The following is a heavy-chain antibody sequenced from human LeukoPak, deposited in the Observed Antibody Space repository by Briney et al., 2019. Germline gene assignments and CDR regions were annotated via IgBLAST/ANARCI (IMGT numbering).Heavy chain of an antibody. D-gene: IGHD3-22*01. V-gene: IGHV3-30-3*01. J-gene: IGHJ4*02. CDR2: ISYDGSNK. CDR1: GFTFSSYA. Sequence: GGSLRLSCAASGFTFSSYAMHWVRQAPGKGLEWVAVISYDGSNKYYADSVKGRFTISRDNSKNTLYLQMNSLRAEDTAVYYCAKDPPGPYYYDSSGYSLYYFDYWGQGTLVTVSS. CDR3: AKDPPGPYYYDSSGYSLYYFDY.